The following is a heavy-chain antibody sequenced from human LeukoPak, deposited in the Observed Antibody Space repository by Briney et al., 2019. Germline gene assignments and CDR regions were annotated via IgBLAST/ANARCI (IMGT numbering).Heavy chain of an antibody. V-gene: IGHV1-8*01. CDR2: MNPNSGNT. J-gene: IGHJ5*02. CDR1: GYTFTSYD. CDR3: ARGAAPDYYGSGSSHNWFDP. Sequence: ASAKVSCKASGYTFTSYDINWVRQATGQGLEWMGWMNPNSGNTGYAQKFQGRVTMTRNTSISTAYMELSSLRSEDTAVYYCARGAAPDYYGSGSSHNWFDPWGQGTMVTVSS. D-gene: IGHD3-10*01.